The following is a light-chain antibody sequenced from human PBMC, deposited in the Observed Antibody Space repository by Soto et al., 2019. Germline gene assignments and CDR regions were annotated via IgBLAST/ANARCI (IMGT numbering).Light chain of an antibody. CDR1: SSNVGETF. J-gene: IGLJ7*01. Sequence: QSALTQPPSVSAAPGQRVTISCSGSSSNVGETFVSWYQHLPGTAPKLLIYETNKRPSGIPDRFSGSKSGTSATLGITGLQTGDEADYFCGTWDSSLNVYVFGSGTQLTVL. V-gene: IGLV1-51*01. CDR2: ETN. CDR3: GTWDSSLNVYV.